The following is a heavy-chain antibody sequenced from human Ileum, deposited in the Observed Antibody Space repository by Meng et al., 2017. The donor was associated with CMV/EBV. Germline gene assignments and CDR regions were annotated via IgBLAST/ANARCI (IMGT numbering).Heavy chain of an antibody. CDR2: TAYRSKWDY. V-gene: IGHV6-1*01. J-gene: IGHJ4*02. CDR1: GDSVSTNNVA. D-gene: IGHD6-6*01. Sequence: QIQPPQSGPGLVKPLQTLSLTCDISGDSVSTNNVAWNWIRQSPLRGLEWLGRTAYRSKWDYEYSVSVKSRITISPDTSKNQFSLQLRSVTPEDTAVYYCARESELLRFDHWGQGTLVTVSS. CDR3: ARESELLRFDH.